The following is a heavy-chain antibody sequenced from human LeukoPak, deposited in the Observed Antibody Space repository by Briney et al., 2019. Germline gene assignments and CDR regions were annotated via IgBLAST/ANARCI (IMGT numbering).Heavy chain of an antibody. D-gene: IGHD6-19*01. CDR3: ARDQADSSGWYGFDY. V-gene: IGHV3-30*04. CDR2: ISYDGSNK. CDR1: GFSFSSYA. Sequence: GRSLRLSCAASGFSFSSYAMHWVRQAPGKGLEWVSVISYDGSNKYYADAVKGRFTISRDNSKNTLYLPMNSLRAADTAVYYCARDQADSSGWYGFDYWGQGTLVTVSS. J-gene: IGHJ4*02.